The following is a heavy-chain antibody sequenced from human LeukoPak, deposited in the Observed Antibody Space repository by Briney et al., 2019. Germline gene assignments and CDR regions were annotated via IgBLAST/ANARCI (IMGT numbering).Heavy chain of an antibody. CDR2: ISGSGGST. CDR3: ARGESSSWSCDY. V-gene: IGHV3-23*01. CDR1: GFTFSSYA. Sequence: GGSLRLSCAASGFTFSSYAMRWVRQAPGKGLEWVSAISGSGGSTYYADSVKGRFTISRDNSKNTLYLQMNSLRAEDAAVYYCARGESSSWSCDYWGQGTLVTVSS. D-gene: IGHD6-13*01. J-gene: IGHJ4*02.